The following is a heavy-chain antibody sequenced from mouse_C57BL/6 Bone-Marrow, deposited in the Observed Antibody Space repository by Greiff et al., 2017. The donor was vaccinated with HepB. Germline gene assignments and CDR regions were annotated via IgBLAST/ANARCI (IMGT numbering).Heavy chain of an antibody. D-gene: IGHD1-1*01. J-gene: IGHJ4*01. CDR3: TPYYYGSSYDAMDY. CDR1: GFIIKDDY. Sequence: EVQLQQSGAELVRPGASVKLSCTASGFIIKDDYMHWVKQRPEQGLEWIGWIDPENGDTEYASKFQGKATITADTSSNTAYLQLSSLTSEDTAVYYCTPYYYGSSYDAMDYWGQGTSVTVSS. V-gene: IGHV14-4*01. CDR2: IDPENGDT.